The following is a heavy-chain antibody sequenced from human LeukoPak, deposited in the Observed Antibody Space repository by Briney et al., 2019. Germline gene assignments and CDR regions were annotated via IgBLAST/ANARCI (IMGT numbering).Heavy chain of an antibody. Sequence: PSETLSLTCTVSGVSISSGGYYWSWIRQRPGKGLEWIGYIYYSGSTYYNPSLKSRVTISVDTSKNQFSLKLSSVTAADTAVYYCARGGKVWFDPWGQGTLVTVSS. V-gene: IGHV4-31*03. CDR1: GVSISSGGYY. D-gene: IGHD1-26*01. CDR2: IYYSGST. J-gene: IGHJ5*02. CDR3: ARGGKVWFDP.